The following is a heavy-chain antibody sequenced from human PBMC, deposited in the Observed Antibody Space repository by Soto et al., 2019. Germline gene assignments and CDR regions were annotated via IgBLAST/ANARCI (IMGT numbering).Heavy chain of an antibody. CDR1: GGSISSGDYY. J-gene: IGHJ4*02. CDR3: ARAQGSGFLVS. V-gene: IGHV4-30-4*01. Sequence: QVQLQESGPGLVKPSQTLSLTCTVSGGSISSGDYYWSWIRQPPGKGLEWIGYIYYSGSTYYNPSLKCRVTTSVVTSKNQSSLKLSSVTAADTGVYYCARAQGSGFLVSWGQGTLVTVSS. D-gene: IGHD3-10*01. CDR2: IYYSGST.